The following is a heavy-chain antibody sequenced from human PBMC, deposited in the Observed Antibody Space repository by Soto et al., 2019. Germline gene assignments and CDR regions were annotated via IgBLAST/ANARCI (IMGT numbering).Heavy chain of an antibody. Sequence: QVQLVQSGAEVKKPGSSVKVSCKASGGTLSSYALSWVRQAPGQGLEWMGGIIPVFGTANYAQNFQGRVTITAGESTSTAYMELSSLRSEDTAVYYCAGAQYCSGRSCQSNAAFDIWGLGTMVTVSS. CDR1: GGTLSSYA. V-gene: IGHV1-69*12. D-gene: IGHD2-15*01. CDR3: AGAQYCSGRSCQSNAAFDI. CDR2: IIPVFGTA. J-gene: IGHJ3*02.